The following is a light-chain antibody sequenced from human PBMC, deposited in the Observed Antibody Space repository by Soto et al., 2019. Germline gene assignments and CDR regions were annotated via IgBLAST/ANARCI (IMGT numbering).Light chain of an antibody. CDR3: QQYKHYST. CDR1: QSISPF. V-gene: IGKV1-5*03. CDR2: TAS. J-gene: IGKJ2*01. Sequence: DIQMTQSPSTLSASVGDRVSITCRASQSISPFLAWYQQKPGRAPKLLIHTASTLKSGVPSRFSRSGSETEFTLTISSLQPDDFATYYCQQYKHYSTFGQGTNLEIK.